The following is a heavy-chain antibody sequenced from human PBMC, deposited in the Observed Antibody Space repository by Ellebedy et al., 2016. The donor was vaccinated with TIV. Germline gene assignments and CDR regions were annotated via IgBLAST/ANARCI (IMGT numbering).Heavy chain of an antibody. Sequence: GESLKISCQGSGYDFTHYWIGWVRQLPEKGLEWMAIIYPADSNTHYSPSFQGRVTISADKSISTAFLQWSSLKASDTAIYYCARHPQTSTWSHFDFWGQGTPVTVSS. CDR2: IYPADSNT. V-gene: IGHV5-51*01. CDR3: ARHPQTSTWSHFDF. J-gene: IGHJ4*02. CDR1: GYDFTHYW. D-gene: IGHD2-2*01.